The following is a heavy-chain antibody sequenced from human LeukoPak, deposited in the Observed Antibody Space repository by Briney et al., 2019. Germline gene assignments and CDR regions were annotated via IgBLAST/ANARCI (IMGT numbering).Heavy chain of an antibody. CDR1: GFSFSSYW. D-gene: IGHD7-27*01. J-gene: IGHJ4*02. Sequence: GESLKISCAASGFSFSSYWMHWVRQAPGKGLVWVSRVNTDGSSTSYADSVKGRFTISRDNAKNTLYLQMNSLRTEDTAVYYCATFSINWGFFYFDYWGQGALVTVSS. CDR2: VNTDGSST. V-gene: IGHV3-74*01. CDR3: ATFSINWGFFYFDY.